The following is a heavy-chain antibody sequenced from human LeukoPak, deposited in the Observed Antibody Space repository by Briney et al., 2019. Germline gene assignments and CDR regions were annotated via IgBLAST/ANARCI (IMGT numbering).Heavy chain of an antibody. CDR1: GFTFSSYG. Sequence: GGSLRLSCAASGFTFSSYGMHWVRQAPGKGLEWVAVIWYDGSNKYYADSVKGRVTISRDNSKNTLYLQMNSLRAEDTAVYYCARDMYDSSGYLFDYWGQGTLVTVSS. CDR2: IWYDGSNK. V-gene: IGHV3-33*01. J-gene: IGHJ4*02. CDR3: ARDMYDSSGYLFDY. D-gene: IGHD3-22*01.